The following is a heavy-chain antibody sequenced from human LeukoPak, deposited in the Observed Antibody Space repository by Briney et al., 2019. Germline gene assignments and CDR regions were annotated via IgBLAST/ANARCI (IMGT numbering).Heavy chain of an antibody. CDR1: GFRFSSYA. CDR3: AKDERNWNYNLASQTYD. CDR2: ISGSGVST. V-gene: IGHV3-23*01. Sequence: GGSLRLSCAASGFRFSSYAMSWVRQAPGKGLEWVSAISGSGVSTYYADSVKGRFTVSRDNSKNTLHLQMSSLRAEDTAVYYCAKDERNWNYNLASQTYDWGQGTLVTVSS. J-gene: IGHJ4*02. D-gene: IGHD1-7*01.